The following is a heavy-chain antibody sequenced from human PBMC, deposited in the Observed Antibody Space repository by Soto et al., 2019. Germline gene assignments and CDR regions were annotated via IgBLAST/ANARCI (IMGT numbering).Heavy chain of an antibody. D-gene: IGHD3-22*01. CDR2: IYYSGST. CDR3: ARTDGLRFFDSFDY. Sequence: QVQLQESGPGLVKPSETLSLTCSVSNGSISDYYWSWIRQPPGKGLEWIGYIYYSGSTNYNPSLKRRVTISVDTSKTQFSLKLRSVTAADTAVYYCARTDGLRFFDSFDYWGQGTLVTVSS. V-gene: IGHV4-59*01. CDR1: NGSISDYY. J-gene: IGHJ4*02.